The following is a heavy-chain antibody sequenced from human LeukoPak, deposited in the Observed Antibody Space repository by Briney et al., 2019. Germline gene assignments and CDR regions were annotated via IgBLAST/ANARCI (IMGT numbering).Heavy chain of an antibody. V-gene: IGHV3-23*01. D-gene: IGHD4/OR15-4a*01. CDR2: ISSTGGIT. J-gene: IGHJ4*02. CDR1: GITFSSYG. CDR3: ARDTLGEGEDANYAVYYFDY. Sequence: PGGSLRLSCSASGITFSSYGMSWVRQAPGKGLEWVSTISSTGGITYYADAVEGRFTISRDNGKNSLDLQMNSLRADDTAVYYCARDTLGEGEDANYAVYYFDYWGQGTVVTVSP.